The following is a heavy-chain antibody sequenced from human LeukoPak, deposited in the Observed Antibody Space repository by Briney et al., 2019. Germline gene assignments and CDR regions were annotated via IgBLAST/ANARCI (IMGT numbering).Heavy chain of an antibody. CDR2: INPSGGST. J-gene: IGHJ4*02. V-gene: IGHV1-46*01. Sequence: ASVKVSCKASGYTFTGYYMHWVRLAPGQGLEWMGIINPSGGSTSYAQKFQGRVTMTRDTSTSTVYMELSSLRSEDTAVYYCARIMDSSSWYTAFDYWGQGTLVTVSS. CDR1: GYTFTGYY. CDR3: ARIMDSSSWYTAFDY. D-gene: IGHD6-13*01.